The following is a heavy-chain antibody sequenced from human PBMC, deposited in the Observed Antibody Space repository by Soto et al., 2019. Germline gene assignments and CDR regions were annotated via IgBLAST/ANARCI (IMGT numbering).Heavy chain of an antibody. D-gene: IGHD3-3*01. CDR3: ARDRVTIFGVAEYYYGMDV. J-gene: IGHJ6*02. CDR1: GGTFSSYA. CDR2: IIPIFGTA. V-gene: IGHV1-69*01. Sequence: QVQLVQSGAEVKKPGSSVKVSCKASGGTFSSYAISWVRQAPGQGLEWMGGIIPIFGTANYAQKFQGRVTITAEESTSTAYMELRSLRSEDTAVYYCARDRVTIFGVAEYYYGMDVWGQGTTVTVSS.